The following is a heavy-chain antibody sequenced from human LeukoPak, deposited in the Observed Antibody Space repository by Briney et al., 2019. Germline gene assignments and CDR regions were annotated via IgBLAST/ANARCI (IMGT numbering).Heavy chain of an antibody. V-gene: IGHV3-7*01. CDR1: GFTFRNYW. CDR2: IKEDGSEE. J-gene: IGHJ4*02. CDR3: ARDMYTSGRDY. Sequence: GGSLRLSCAASGFTFRNYWMSWVRQAPGKGLEWVANIKEDGSEEYYVDSVKGRFTISRDNAKNSLYLQMNNLRAEDTAVYYCARDMYTSGRDYWGQGTLVTVSS. D-gene: IGHD6-25*01.